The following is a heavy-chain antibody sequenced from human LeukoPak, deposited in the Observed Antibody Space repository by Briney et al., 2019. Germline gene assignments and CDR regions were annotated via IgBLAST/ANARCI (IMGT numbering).Heavy chain of an antibody. V-gene: IGHV4-4*08. CDR3: ARGPYYYDGSGAFDI. J-gene: IGHJ3*02. Sequence: SETLSLTCTVSGGSISSYYWSWIRQPPGKGLEWIGYIYTTGSTNYNPSLKSRVTISVDTSKNQFSLKLSSVTAADTAVYYCARGPYYYDGSGAFDIWGQGTMVTVSS. CDR1: GGSISSYY. D-gene: IGHD3-22*01. CDR2: IYTTGST.